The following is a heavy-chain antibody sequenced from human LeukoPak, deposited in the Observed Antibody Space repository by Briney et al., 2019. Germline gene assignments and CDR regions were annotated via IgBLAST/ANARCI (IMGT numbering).Heavy chain of an antibody. CDR2: IIPIFGTA. D-gene: IGHD2-2*01. CDR1: GGTFSSYA. Sequence: GASVKVSCKASGGTFSSYAISWVRQAPGQGLEWMGGIIPIFGTANYAQKFQGRVTITTVESTSTAYMELSSLRSEDTAVYYCARGVPATADPVYYYYYYMDVWGKGTTVTVSS. J-gene: IGHJ6*03. V-gene: IGHV1-69*05. CDR3: ARGVPATADPVYYYYYYMDV.